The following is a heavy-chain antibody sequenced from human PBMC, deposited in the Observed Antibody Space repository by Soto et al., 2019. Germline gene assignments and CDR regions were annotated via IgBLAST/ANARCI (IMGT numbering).Heavy chain of an antibody. CDR2: ISWNSGSI. CDR1: GFTFDDYA. CDR3: AKDKTQYSGRAGAFDI. V-gene: IGHV3-9*01. J-gene: IGHJ3*02. Sequence: EVQLVESGGGLVQPGRSLRLSCAASGFTFDDYAMHWVRQALGKGLEWVSGISWNSGSIGYADSVKGRFTISRDNAKNSLYLQMNSLRAEDTALYYCAKDKTQYSGRAGAFDIWGQGTMVTVSS. D-gene: IGHD1-26*01.